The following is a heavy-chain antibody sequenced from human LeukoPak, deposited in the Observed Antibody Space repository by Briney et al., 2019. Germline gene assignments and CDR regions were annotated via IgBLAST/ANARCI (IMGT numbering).Heavy chain of an antibody. CDR3: ARDSSFSMGENTGNGVRPGMATIPGDSWSNGDYYYYYGMDV. Sequence: ASVKVSCKASGGTFSSYAISWVRQAPGQGLEWMGGIIPIFGTANYAQKFQGRVTITADKSTSTAYMELSSLRSEDTAVYYCARDSSFSMGENTGNGVRPGMATIPGDSWSNGDYYYYYGMDVWGKGTTVTVSS. J-gene: IGHJ6*04. CDR1: GGTFSSYA. CDR2: IIPIFGTA. D-gene: IGHD5-12*01. V-gene: IGHV1-69*06.